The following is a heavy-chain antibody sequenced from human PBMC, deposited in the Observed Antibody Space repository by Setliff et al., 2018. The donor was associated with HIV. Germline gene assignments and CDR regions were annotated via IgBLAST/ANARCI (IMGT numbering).Heavy chain of an antibody. Sequence: PGESLKISCAASGFTFGDYSMTWIRQAPGKGLEWVSYILSRGSSKYYADSVKGRFTISRDDAGNSLYLQMSNLRVDDTAVYYCARGPGIVGGHDAFDIWGQGTMVTVSS. CDR3: ARGPGIVGGHDAFDI. CDR2: ILSRGSSK. V-gene: IGHV3-11*04. CDR1: GFTFGDYS. J-gene: IGHJ3*02. D-gene: IGHD1-26*01.